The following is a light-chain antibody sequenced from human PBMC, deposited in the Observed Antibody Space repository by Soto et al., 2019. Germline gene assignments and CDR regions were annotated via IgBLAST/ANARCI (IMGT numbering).Light chain of an antibody. CDR3: QQCSSYPWT. J-gene: IGKJ1*01. Sequence: DIQMTQSPSTLSASVGDRVTITCRASQSISSWLAWYQQKPGKAPKLLIYKASSLQSGVPSRFSGSGSGTEFTLTISSLQPDDFPAYYCQQCSSYPWTFGQGTKVEIK. V-gene: IGKV1-5*03. CDR1: QSISSW. CDR2: KAS.